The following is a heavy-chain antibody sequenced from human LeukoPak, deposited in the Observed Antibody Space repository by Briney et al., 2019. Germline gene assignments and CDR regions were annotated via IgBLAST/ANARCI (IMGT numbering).Heavy chain of an antibody. Sequence: PGGSLRLSCAVSGFTFSSYWMHWVHQAPGKGLVWVSRINSDGSSTSYADSVKGRFTISRDNAKNTLYLQMNSLRAEDTAVYYCARVIGYSGPFDYWGQGTLVTVSS. CDR3: ARVIGYSGPFDY. J-gene: IGHJ4*02. CDR2: INSDGSST. D-gene: IGHD5-12*01. CDR1: GFTFSSYW. V-gene: IGHV3-74*01.